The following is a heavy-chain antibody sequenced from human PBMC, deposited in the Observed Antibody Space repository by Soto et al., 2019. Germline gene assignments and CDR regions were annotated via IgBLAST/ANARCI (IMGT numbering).Heavy chain of an antibody. Sequence: EVQLVESGGGLVQPGGSLRLSCAASGFTFSDYWMSWVRQAPGIGLECVANIKTDGSEKYYVDPVKGRFTISRDNAKNSLYLQMNSLRAEDTAVYYCASSMGRGGNDYWGQGTLVAVSS. CDR3: ASSMGRGGNDY. CDR2: IKTDGSEK. CDR1: GFTFSDYW. J-gene: IGHJ4*02. D-gene: IGHD3-10*01. V-gene: IGHV3-7*05.